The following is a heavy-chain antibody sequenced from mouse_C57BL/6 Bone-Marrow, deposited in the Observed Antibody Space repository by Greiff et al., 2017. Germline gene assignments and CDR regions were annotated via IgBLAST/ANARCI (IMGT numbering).Heavy chain of an antibody. CDR2: IYPGDGDT. V-gene: IGHV1-82*01. J-gene: IGHJ1*03. CDR1: GYAFSSSW. Sequence: VTLMASGPELVKPGASVKISCKASGYAFSSSWMNWVKQRPGTGLEWIGRIYPGDGDTNYNGKFKGKATLTAAKSSGTAYMQLSSLTSEDSAVYFCAPLVTTVVAPSYWYFDVWGTGTTVTVSS. CDR3: APLVTTVVAPSYWYFDV. D-gene: IGHD1-1*01.